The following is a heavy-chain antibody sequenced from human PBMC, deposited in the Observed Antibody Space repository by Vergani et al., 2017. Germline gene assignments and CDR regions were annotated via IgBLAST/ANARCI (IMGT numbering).Heavy chain of an antibody. Sequence: LEESGGGSVKPGGSLRLSCAASGFKFSDLYMSWIRQAPGKGLEWVSHISPGASTVSYTDSVTGRFTVSRDNDNNSLTLDMTTLRVEDTAVYYCAKNPGISTTRHYYAMDVGGQGTTVTVSS. CDR2: ISPGASTV. D-gene: IGHD1-1*01. CDR1: GFKFSDLY. J-gene: IGHJ6*02. CDR3: AKNPGISTTRHYYAMDV. V-gene: IGHV3-11*04.